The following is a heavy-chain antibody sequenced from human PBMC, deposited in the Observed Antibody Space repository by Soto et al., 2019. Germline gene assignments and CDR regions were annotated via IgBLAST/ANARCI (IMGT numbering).Heavy chain of an antibody. Sequence: SQTLSLTCGISGDSVSSNGATWSWIRQSPSRGLEWLGRTYYRYSWYSEYALSVKSRQTINAHTYKNQFSLQLNSVPPEHTAVYYCARQTTVAGHAFDIWGQGKMVTV. CDR1: GDSVSSNGAT. V-gene: IGHV6-1*01. CDR2: TYYRYSWYS. D-gene: IGHD6-19*01. CDR3: ARQTTVAGHAFDI. J-gene: IGHJ3*02.